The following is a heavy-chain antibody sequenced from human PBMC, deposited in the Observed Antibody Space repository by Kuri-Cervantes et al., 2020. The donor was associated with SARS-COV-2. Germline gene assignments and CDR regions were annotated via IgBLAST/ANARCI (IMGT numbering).Heavy chain of an antibody. CDR3: ARDVVTGNRVGPTSDAFDI. V-gene: IGHV4-34*01. Sequence: SETLSLTCAVYGGSFSNFYWSWIRQPPGKGLEWIGEINHSGSANYNPSLKSRVAISVDKSKNQLSLKLSSVTAADTAVYYCARDVVTGNRVGPTSDAFDIWGQGTMVTVSS. CDR2: INHSGSA. CDR1: GGSFSNFY. J-gene: IGHJ3*02. D-gene: IGHD1-20*01.